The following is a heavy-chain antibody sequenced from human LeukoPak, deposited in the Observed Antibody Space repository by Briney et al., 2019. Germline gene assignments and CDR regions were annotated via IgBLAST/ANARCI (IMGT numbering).Heavy chain of an antibody. CDR1: GYTFTGYY. J-gene: IGHJ5*02. V-gene: IGHV1-2*02. CDR3: ARPTDMVGATTDWFDR. Sequence: ASVKVSCKASGYTFTGYYRHWVRQAPGQGLEWMGWINPNSGGTNYAQKFQGRVTMTRDTSISTAYLELSRLRSDDTAVYYCARPTDMVGATTDWFDRWGEGTLVTVSS. D-gene: IGHD1-26*01. CDR2: INPNSGGT.